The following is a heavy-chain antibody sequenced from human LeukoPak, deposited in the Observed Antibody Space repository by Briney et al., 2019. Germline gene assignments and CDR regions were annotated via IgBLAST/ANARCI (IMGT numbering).Heavy chain of an antibody. Sequence: GGSLRLSCAASGFTFGTYAMSWVRQAPGKGLEWVSAISGSGGSTYYADSVKGRFTISRDNSKNTLYLQMNSLRAEDTAVYYCAKRGGDYYDSSGYSDWGQGTLVTVSS. V-gene: IGHV3-23*01. CDR2: ISGSGGST. D-gene: IGHD3-22*01. CDR1: GFTFGTYA. CDR3: AKRGGDYYDSSGYSD. J-gene: IGHJ4*02.